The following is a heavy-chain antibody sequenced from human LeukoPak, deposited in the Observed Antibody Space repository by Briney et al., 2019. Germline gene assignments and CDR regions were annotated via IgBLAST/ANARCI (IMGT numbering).Heavy chain of an antibody. CDR2: IGAGDKYT. CDR3: ARGAAAAVNP. CDR1: GFTLRNYA. D-gene: IGHD6-13*01. Sequence: GGSLRLSCAASGFTLRNYAMSWVRQAPGKGLEWVSSIGAGDKYTYYADSVKGRFTISRDNAKNSLYLQMNSLRAEDTAVYYCARGAAAAVNPWGQGTLVTVSS. V-gene: IGHV3-21*01. J-gene: IGHJ5*02.